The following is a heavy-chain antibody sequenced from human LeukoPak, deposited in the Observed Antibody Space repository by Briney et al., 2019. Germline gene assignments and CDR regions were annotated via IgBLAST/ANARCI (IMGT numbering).Heavy chain of an antibody. CDR1: GFTFSSYA. J-gene: IGHJ6*03. CDR3: ARQLRGNDYDSSGYYYYMDV. V-gene: IGHV3-21*01. D-gene: IGHD3-22*01. Sequence: PGGSLRLSCAASGFTFSSYAMSWVRQAPGKWLEWVSSISSRSSYIYYADSVKGRFTISRDNAKNSLFLQMNSLRVEDTAVYYCARQLRGNDYDSSGYYYYMDVWGKGTTVTVSS. CDR2: ISSRSSYI.